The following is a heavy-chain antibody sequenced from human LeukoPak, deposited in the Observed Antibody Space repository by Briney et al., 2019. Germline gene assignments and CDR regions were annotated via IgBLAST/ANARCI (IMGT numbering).Heavy chain of an antibody. J-gene: IGHJ6*03. CDR3: ARAHYYDSSHYYYMDV. CDR2: ISAYNGNT. V-gene: IGHV1-18*01. Sequence: ASVKVSCKASGYTFTSYGISWVRQAPGQGLEWMGWISAYNGNTNYAQKLQGRVTMTTDTSTSTAYMELRSLRSEDTAVYYCARAHYYDSSHYYYMDVWGKGTTVTVSS. D-gene: IGHD3-22*01. CDR1: GYTFTSYG.